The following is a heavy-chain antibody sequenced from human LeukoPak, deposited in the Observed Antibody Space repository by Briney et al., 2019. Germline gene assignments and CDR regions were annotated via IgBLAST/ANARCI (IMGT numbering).Heavy chain of an antibody. J-gene: IGHJ4*02. D-gene: IGHD3-10*01. CDR1: GFIFEDNG. Sequence: GGSLRLSCAASGFIFEDNGMSWVGQGPGKGLEGVAGINWNGESTGYVDSVKGSFTISRDNAKNSLYLQMNSLRAEDTALYYCATHSYYYGSGSYPHYLDYWGQGTLVTASS. CDR3: ATHSYYYGSGSYPHYLDY. CDR2: INWNGEST. V-gene: IGHV3-20*04.